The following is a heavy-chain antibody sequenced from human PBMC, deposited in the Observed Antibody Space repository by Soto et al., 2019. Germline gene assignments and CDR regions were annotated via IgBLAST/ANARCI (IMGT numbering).Heavy chain of an antibody. CDR2: IYHSGST. D-gene: IGHD3-3*02. V-gene: IGHV4-30-2*05. J-gene: IGHJ4*02. Sequence: TLSLTCAVSGGSISSGGYSWSWIRQPPGKGLEWIGYIYHSGSTYYNPSLKSRVTISVDTSKNQFSLKLSSVTAADTAVYYCARGILRNPPRHWGQGTLVTVSS. CDR3: ARGILRNPPRH. CDR1: GGSISSGGYS.